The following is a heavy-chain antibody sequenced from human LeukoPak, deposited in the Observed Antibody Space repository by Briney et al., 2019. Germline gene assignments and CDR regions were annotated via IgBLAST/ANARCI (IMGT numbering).Heavy chain of an antibody. J-gene: IGHJ4*02. V-gene: IGHV4-38-2*02. CDR3: ARRGGWYVPPGY. CDR1: GYSISSGYY. D-gene: IGHD6-19*01. CDR2: IYHSGST. Sequence: SETLSLTCTVSGYSISSGYYWGWIRQPPGKGLEWIGSIYHSGSTYYNPSLKSRVTISVDTSKNQFSLKLSSVTAADTAVYYCARRGGWYVPPGYWGQGTLVTVSS.